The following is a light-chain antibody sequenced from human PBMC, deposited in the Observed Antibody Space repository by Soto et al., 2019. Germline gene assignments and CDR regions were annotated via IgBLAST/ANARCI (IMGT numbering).Light chain of an antibody. J-gene: IGKJ4*01. CDR1: QSVLYSSDNKNY. CDR2: WAS. V-gene: IGKV4-1*01. CDR3: QQYYSAPPLT. Sequence: DIVMTQSPDSLAVSLGERATINCKSSQSVLYSSDNKNYLAWFQQKPGQPPKLLIYWASTRESGVPDRFSGSGSETDFTLTISSQQAEDVAVYYCQQYYSAPPLTFGGGTKVEIK.